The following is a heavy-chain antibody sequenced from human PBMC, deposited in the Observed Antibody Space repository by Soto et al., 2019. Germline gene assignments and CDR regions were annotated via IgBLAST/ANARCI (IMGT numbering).Heavy chain of an antibody. CDR3: ERGFTMSGSGWSSIEY. V-gene: IGHV4-59*01. CDR1: DGSISGYY. J-gene: IGHJ4*02. CDR2: VFSSGST. D-gene: IGHD6-19*01. Sequence: SETLSLTCTVSDGSISGYYWSWIRQPPGKGLEWIGYVFSSGSTDYNPSLKSRVTILVDTSKNQLSLTLKSVTAADTAVYFCERGFTMSGSGWSSIEYWGQGSLVTVSS.